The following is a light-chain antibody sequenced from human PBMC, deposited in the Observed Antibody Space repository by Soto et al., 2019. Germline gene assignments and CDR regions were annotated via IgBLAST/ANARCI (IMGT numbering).Light chain of an antibody. V-gene: IGKV3D-15*01. J-gene: IGKJ4*01. CDR2: GAS. Sequence: EIVMTQSPATLSVSPGERATLSCRASQSVSSNLAWYQQKPGQSPGLLIYGASTRATGMPARFSGSGSGTEFTLTIRSLQSEDFAVYYCQQYNKWPVTCGGGTKGEIK. CDR3: QQYNKWPVT. CDR1: QSVSSN.